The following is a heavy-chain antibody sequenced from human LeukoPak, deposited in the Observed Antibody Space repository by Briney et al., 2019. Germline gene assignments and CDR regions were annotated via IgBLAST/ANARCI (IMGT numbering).Heavy chain of an antibody. CDR1: GSSISSYY. D-gene: IGHD1-14*01. CDR3: ARGGSHEPHDY. J-gene: IGHJ4*02. V-gene: IGHV4-59*08. Sequence: TSETLSLTCTVSGSSISSYYWSWIRQPPGKGLEWLGCIYYSGSTKYNPSLKSRVTISLDTSKNQFSLKLSSVTAADTAVYYCARGGSHEPHDYWGQGTLVTVSS. CDR2: IYYSGST.